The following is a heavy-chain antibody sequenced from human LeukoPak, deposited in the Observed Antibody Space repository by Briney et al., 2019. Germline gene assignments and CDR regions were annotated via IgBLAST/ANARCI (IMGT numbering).Heavy chain of an antibody. CDR1: GFTFSSYE. Sequence: GGSLRLSCAASGFTFSSYEMNWVRQAPGKGLEWVSYISSSGSTIYYADSVKGRFTISRDNAKNSLYLQMNSLRAEDTAVYYCARAGWSYYFDYWGQGTLVTVSS. J-gene: IGHJ4*02. V-gene: IGHV3-48*03. D-gene: IGHD1-26*01. CDR3: ARAGWSYYFDY. CDR2: ISSSGSTI.